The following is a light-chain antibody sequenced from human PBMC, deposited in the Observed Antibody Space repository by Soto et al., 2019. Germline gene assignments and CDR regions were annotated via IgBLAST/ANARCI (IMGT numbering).Light chain of an antibody. J-gene: IGKJ1*01. CDR3: QQYNSQWT. CDR1: QSISAW. CDR2: KAS. V-gene: IGKV1-5*03. Sequence: DIQMTQSPSTLSASVGDRVSINFRASQSISAWLAWYQQKPGRAPKLLIYKASSLESGVPSRFSGSGSGTEFTLTISSLQPDDFATYYCQQYNSQWTFGQGTKVDI.